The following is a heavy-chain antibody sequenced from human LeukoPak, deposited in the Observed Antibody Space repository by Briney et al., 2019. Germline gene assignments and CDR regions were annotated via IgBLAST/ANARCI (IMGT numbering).Heavy chain of an antibody. J-gene: IGHJ4*02. CDR1: GGSISSYY. CDR3: VTVKPDGYSDY. Sequence: SETLSLTCTVFGGSISSYYWSWIRQPPGKGLEWIAYIHYSGSTNYNPSLKSRVTISLDTSKSQFSLKLSSMTAADTAVYYCVTVKPDGYSDYWGQGTLVTVSS. V-gene: IGHV4-59*01. CDR2: IHYSGST. D-gene: IGHD5-24*01.